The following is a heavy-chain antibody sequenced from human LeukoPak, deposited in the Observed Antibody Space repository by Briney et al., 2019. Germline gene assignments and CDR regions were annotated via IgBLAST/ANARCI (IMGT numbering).Heavy chain of an antibody. CDR3: AREGGQMSFFDM. Sequence: GGSLRLSCAASGFTFSSYGMHWVRQAPGKGLEWVAVLWYDGSNKYYADSVKGRVTISRDSSKSTLYLLMNSLTAEDTAVYYCAREGGQMSFFDMWGQGTMVTVTS. J-gene: IGHJ3*02. CDR2: LWYDGSNK. V-gene: IGHV3-33*01. CDR1: GFTFSSYG. D-gene: IGHD5-24*01.